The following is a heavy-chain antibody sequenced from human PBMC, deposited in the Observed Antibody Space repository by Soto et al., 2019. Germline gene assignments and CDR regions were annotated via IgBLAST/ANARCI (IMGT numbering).Heavy chain of an antibody. Sequence: GASVKVSCKAPGDTFASFGFSWVRQAPGQGLEWLGWISAYNGNTHYAQKVRDRVTLTTDTSTNTAYMELRSLTSDDTAVYYCARDQESITDRILQYWGQGTRVTVSS. J-gene: IGHJ4*02. CDR1: GDTFASFG. V-gene: IGHV1-18*01. D-gene: IGHD3-10*01. CDR3: ARDQESITDRILQY. CDR2: ISAYNGNT.